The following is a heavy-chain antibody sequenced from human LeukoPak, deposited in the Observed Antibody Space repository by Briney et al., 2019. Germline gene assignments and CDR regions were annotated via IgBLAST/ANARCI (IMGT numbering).Heavy chain of an antibody. V-gene: IGHV3-30*18. CDR3: AKGVAGTFDY. D-gene: IGHD6-19*01. Sequence: GGSLRHSCAASGFTFSSYGMHWVRQAPCKGLEWVAVISYDGSNKYYADSVKGRFTISRDNSKNTLYLQMNSLRAEDTAVYYCAKGVAGTFDYWGQGTLVTVSS. CDR1: GFTFSSYG. CDR2: ISYDGSNK. J-gene: IGHJ4*02.